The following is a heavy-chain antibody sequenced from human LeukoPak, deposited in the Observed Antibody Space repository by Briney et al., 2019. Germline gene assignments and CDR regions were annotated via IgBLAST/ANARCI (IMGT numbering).Heavy chain of an antibody. CDR1: GFTFSSYA. D-gene: IGHD4-17*01. J-gene: IGHJ4*02. CDR2: ISYDGSNK. V-gene: IGHV3-30*04. Sequence: GGSLRLSCAASGFTFSSYAMHWVRQAPGKGLEWVAVISYDGSNKYYADSVKGRFTTSRDNSKNTLYLQMNSLRAEDTAVYYCASAYTVTTSGFDYWGQGTLVTVSS. CDR3: ASAYTVTTSGFDY.